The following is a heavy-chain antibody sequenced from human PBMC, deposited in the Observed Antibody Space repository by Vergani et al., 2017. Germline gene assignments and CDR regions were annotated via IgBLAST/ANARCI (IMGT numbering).Heavy chain of an antibody. CDR2: MFHTGEA. CDR1: GYSISRGFY. CDR3: GVIMVRSPRPDNWFDS. V-gene: IGHV4-38-2*02. Sequence: QIQLQESGPGLVKPSETRSLTCSVSGYSISRGFYWAWIRQTPEKGLEWIGGMFHTGEASNSPSLQSRVAFSMDTSKNQFSLQLTSVTAADTAVYFCGVIMVRSPRPDNWFDSWGRGTLVTVSS. J-gene: IGHJ5*01. D-gene: IGHD3-10*01.